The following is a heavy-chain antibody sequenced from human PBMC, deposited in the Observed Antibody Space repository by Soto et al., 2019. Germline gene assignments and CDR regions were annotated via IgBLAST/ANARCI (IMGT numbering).Heavy chain of an antibody. CDR3: ASYDILTGYYLFDY. CDR2: FDPEDGET. D-gene: IGHD3-9*01. CDR1: GYTLTELS. V-gene: IGHV1-24*01. Sequence: GASVKVSGKVSGYTLTELSMHWVRQAPGKGLEWMGGFDPEDGETIYAQKFQGRVTMTEDTPTDTAYMELSSLRSEDTAVYYCASYDILTGYYLFDYWGQGTLVTVSS. J-gene: IGHJ4*02.